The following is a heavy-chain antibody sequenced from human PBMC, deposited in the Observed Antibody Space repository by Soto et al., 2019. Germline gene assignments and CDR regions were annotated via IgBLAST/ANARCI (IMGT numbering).Heavy chain of an antibody. CDR3: ARRSSGWYFDY. V-gene: IGHV3-30-3*01. D-gene: IGHD6-19*01. CDR2: ISYDGSNK. Sequence: GGSLRLSCAASGFSFNSYAVHWVRQAPGKGLEWVAVISYDGSNKYYADSVKGRFTISRDNSKSTLYLQMNSLRAEDTAVYYCARRSSGWYFDYWGQGTLVTVSS. CDR1: GFSFNSYA. J-gene: IGHJ4*02.